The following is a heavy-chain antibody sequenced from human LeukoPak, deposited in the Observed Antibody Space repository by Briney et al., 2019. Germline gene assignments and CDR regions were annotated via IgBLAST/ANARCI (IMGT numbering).Heavy chain of an antibody. CDR2: ISSSGSTI. CDR3: AKPPGSYYNLHYFDY. J-gene: IGHJ4*02. Sequence: SGGSLRLSCAASGFTFSSYEMNWVRQAPGKGLEGVSYISSSGSTIYYADSVKGRFTVSRDNAKNSLYLQMNSLRAEDTAVYYCAKPPGSYYNLHYFDYWGQGTLVTVSS. V-gene: IGHV3-48*03. CDR1: GFTFSSYE. D-gene: IGHD3-10*01.